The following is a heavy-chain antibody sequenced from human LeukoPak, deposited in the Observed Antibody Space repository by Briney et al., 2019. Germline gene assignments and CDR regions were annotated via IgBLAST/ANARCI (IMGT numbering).Heavy chain of an antibody. J-gene: IGHJ4*02. V-gene: IGHV4-38-2*01. CDR1: GYSISSGYY. D-gene: IGHD3-22*01. CDR3: YITMIVVVGNYFDY. Sequence: SETLSLTCAVSGYSISSGYYWGWIRQPPGKGLEWIGSIYHSGSTHYNPSLKSRVTISVDTSKNQFSLKLSSVTAADTAVYYCYITMIVVVGNYFDYWGQGTLVTVSS. CDR2: IYHSGST.